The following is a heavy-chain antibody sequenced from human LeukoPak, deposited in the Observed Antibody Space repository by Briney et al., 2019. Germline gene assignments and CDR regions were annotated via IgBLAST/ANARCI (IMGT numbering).Heavy chain of an antibody. CDR2: TSYDGTNN. CDR3: AKDLHYYVAMDV. V-gene: IGHV3-30*18. CDR1: GFTFSSYG. D-gene: IGHD3-10*02. Sequence: GGSPRLSCAASGFTFSSYGMHWVRQAPGKGLEWVAVTSYDGTNNYYADSVKGRFTISRDNSKNTLYLQMNSLRAEDTAVYYCAKDLHYYVAMDVWGQETTVTV. J-gene: IGHJ6*02.